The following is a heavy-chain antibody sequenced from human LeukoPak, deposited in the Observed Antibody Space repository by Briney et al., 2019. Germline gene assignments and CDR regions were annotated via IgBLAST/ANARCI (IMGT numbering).Heavy chain of an antibody. CDR3: ARDPYSGLFDY. V-gene: IGHV3-48*01. D-gene: IGHD4-11*01. Sequence: PGGSLRLSCAVSGFTFSYYDMNWVRQAPGKGLEWVSYISSGSGTMFYADSVKGRFTISRDNANNSLYLQMNSLRAEDTAVYYCARDPYSGLFDYWGQGTLVTVSS. J-gene: IGHJ4*02. CDR2: ISSGSGTM. CDR1: GFTFSYYD.